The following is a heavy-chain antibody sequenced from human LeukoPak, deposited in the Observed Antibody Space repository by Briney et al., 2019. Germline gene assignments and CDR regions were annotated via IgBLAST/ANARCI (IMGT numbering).Heavy chain of an antibody. J-gene: IGHJ4*02. CDR1: GYSFTSYR. D-gene: IGHD6-19*01. V-gene: IGHV5-10-1*01. CDR2: IDPSDSYT. Sequence: GESLKISSKGSGYSFTSYRINWVRQMPGKGLEWMGTIDPSDSYTNYSPSLQGHVTMSTDKSISTAYLQWGSLKASDTAIYYCARLGSGWSFDYWGQGALVTVSS. CDR3: ARLGSGWSFDY.